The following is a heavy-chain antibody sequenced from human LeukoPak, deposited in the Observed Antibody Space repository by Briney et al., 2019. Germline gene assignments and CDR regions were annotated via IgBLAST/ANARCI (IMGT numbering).Heavy chain of an antibody. V-gene: IGHV3-73*01. J-gene: IGHJ4*02. Sequence: GGSLRLSCAASGFTFSGSAMHWVRQASGKGLEWVGRIRSKANSYATAYAASVKGRFTISRDDSKNTAYLQMNSLKTEDTAVYYCTRHPTTVTTKGGFDYWGQGTLVTVSS. CDR1: GFTFSGSA. D-gene: IGHD4-17*01. CDR3: TRHPTTVTTKGGFDY. CDR2: IRSKANSYAT.